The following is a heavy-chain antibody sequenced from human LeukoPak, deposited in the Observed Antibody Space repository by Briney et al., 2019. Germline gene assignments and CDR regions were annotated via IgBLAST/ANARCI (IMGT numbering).Heavy chain of an antibody. CDR3: ASVRSWSFDY. J-gene: IGHJ4*02. CDR2: ISGSGDTT. Sequence: GGSLRLSCAASGFTFSSYAMSWVRQAPGKGLEWVSIISGSGDTTYYADSVKGRFTISRDNSKNTLYLQMDGLRADDTAVYSCASVRSWSFDYWGQGTLVTVSS. D-gene: IGHD6-13*01. V-gene: IGHV3-23*01. CDR1: GFTFSSYA.